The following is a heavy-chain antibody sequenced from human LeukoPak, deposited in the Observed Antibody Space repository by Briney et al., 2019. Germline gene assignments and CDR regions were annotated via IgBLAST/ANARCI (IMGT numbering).Heavy chain of an antibody. CDR3: ARLPRTGSHDP. Sequence: QAGGSLRLSCAASGFTFSSYAMHWVRQAPGKGLEWVAVISYDGSNKYYADSVKGRFFISRDNAENSLYLQMDSLRGDDTAVYFCARLPRTGSHDPWGQGTLVTVSS. CDR1: GFTFSSYA. V-gene: IGHV3-30*04. CDR2: ISYDGSNK. D-gene: IGHD1-26*01. J-gene: IGHJ5*02.